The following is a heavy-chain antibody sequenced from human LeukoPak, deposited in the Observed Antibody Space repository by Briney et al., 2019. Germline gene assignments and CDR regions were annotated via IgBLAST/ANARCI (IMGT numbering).Heavy chain of an antibody. D-gene: IGHD3-3*01. V-gene: IGHV3-23*01. CDR1: GFTFSSYA. CDR3: AKDPYDFWSGYRPKGYYYYGMDV. CDR2: ISGSGGST. J-gene: IGHJ6*02. Sequence: GGSLRLSCAASGFTFSSYAMSWVRQAPGKGLEWVSAISGSGGSTYYADSVKGRFTISRDNSKNTLYLQMNILRAEDTAVYYCAKDPYDFWSGYRPKGYYYYGMDVWGQGTTVTVSS.